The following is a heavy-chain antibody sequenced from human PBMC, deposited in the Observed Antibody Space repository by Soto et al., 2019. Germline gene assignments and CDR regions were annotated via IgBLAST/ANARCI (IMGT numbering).Heavy chain of an antibody. CDR3: AREGYCISTSCRHYDYYGMDV. CDR1: GYTFTSYG. Sequence: QVQLVQSGAEVKKPGASVKVSCKASGYTFTSYGISWVRQAPGQGLEWMGWISAYNGNTNYAQKLQGRVTMTTDTSTSTAYMELRSLRSDDTAVYYCAREGYCISTSCRHYDYYGMDVWGRGTTVTVSS. D-gene: IGHD2-2*01. J-gene: IGHJ6*02. CDR2: ISAYNGNT. V-gene: IGHV1-18*01.